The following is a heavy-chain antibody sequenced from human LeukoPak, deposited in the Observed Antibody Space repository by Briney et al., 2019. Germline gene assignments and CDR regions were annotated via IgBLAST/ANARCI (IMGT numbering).Heavy chain of an antibody. CDR2: ISYDGSNK. V-gene: IGHV3-30-3*01. D-gene: IGHD3-9*01. CDR3: ARDSGNYDILTALDY. Sequence: GGSLRLSCAASGFTFSSYAMHWVRQAPGKGLEWVAVISYDGSNKYYADSVKGRFTISRDNSKNTLYLQMNSLRAEGTAVHYCARDSGNYDILTALDYWGQGTLVTVSS. J-gene: IGHJ4*02. CDR1: GFTFSSYA.